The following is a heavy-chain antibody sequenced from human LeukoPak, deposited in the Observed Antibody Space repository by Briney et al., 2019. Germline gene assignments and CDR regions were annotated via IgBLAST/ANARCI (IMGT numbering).Heavy chain of an antibody. CDR2: TYYRSKWYN. CDR1: GDSVSSNSAA. V-gene: IGHV6-1*01. CDR3: ARIGLRGNNYYYYGMDV. J-gene: IGHJ6*02. D-gene: IGHD5-12*01. Sequence: SQTLPLTCAISGDSVSSNSAAWNWIRQSPSRGLEWLGRTYYRSKWYNDYAVSVKSRITINPDTSKNQFSLQLNSVTPEDTAVYYCARIGLRGNNYYYYGMDVWGQGTTVTVSS.